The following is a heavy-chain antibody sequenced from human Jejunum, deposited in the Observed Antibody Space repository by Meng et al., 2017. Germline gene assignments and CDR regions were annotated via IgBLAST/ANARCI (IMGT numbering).Heavy chain of an antibody. CDR2: IYPSDSET. Sequence: GESLKTPCKASGYRFTSNWIGWVRQMPGKGLEWMGIIYPSDSETRYSPSFQGHVTISADKSISTAYLQWSSLKASDTAMYHCARLYSGSYADHFDYWGQGTLVTVSS. V-gene: IGHV5-51*01. J-gene: IGHJ4*02. CDR3: ARLYSGSYADHFDY. D-gene: IGHD1-26*01. CDR1: GYRFTSNW.